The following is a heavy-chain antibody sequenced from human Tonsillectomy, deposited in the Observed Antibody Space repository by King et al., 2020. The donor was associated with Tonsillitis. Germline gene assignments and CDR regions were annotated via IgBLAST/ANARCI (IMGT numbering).Heavy chain of an antibody. CDR1: GFTFSSYG. CDR3: AKAGAAAAYYYDGMDV. CDR2: ISYDGSNK. J-gene: IGHJ6*02. D-gene: IGHD6-13*01. Sequence: VQLVESGGGVVQPGRSLRLSCAASGFTFSSYGMHWVRQAPGKGLEWVAVISYDGSNKYYADSVKGRFTISRDNSKNTLYLQMNSLRAEDTAVYYCAKAGAAAAYYYDGMDVWGQGTTVTVSS. V-gene: IGHV3-30*18.